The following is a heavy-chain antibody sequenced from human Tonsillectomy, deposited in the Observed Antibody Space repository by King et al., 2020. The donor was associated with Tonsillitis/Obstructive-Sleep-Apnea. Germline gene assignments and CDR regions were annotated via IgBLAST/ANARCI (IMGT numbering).Heavy chain of an antibody. CDR3: AADDPYYDSSGYYYRYYYYGMDV. CDR2: IVVGSGNT. D-gene: IGHD3-22*01. J-gene: IGHJ6*02. Sequence: QLVQSGPEVKKPGTSVKVSCKASGFTFTSSAMQWVRQARGQRLEWIGWIVVGSGNTNYEQKFQERVTITRDMSTSTAYMELSSLRSEDTAVYYCAADDPYYDSSGYYYRYYYYGMDVWGQGTTVTVPS. V-gene: IGHV1-58*02. CDR1: GFTFTSSA.